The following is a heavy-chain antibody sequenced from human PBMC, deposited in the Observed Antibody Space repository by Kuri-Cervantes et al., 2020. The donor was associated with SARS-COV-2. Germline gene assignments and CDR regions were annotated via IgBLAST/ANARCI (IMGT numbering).Heavy chain of an antibody. V-gene: IGHV3-48*01. D-gene: IGHD6-19*01. CDR1: GFTFSSYS. Sequence: GESLKISCAASGFTFSSYSMNWVRQAPGKGLEWVSYISSSSSTIYYADSVKGRFTISRDNAKNSLYLQMNSLRAEDTAVYYCAKDLRAVAGRGYYGMDVWGQGTTVTVSS. CDR3: AKDLRAVAGRGYYGMDV. J-gene: IGHJ6*02. CDR2: ISSSSSTI.